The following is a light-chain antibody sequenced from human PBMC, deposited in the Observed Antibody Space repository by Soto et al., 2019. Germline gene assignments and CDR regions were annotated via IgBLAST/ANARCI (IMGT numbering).Light chain of an antibody. CDR1: QSISNY. J-gene: IGKJ1*01. V-gene: IGKV1-39*01. CDR3: QQSYSTPT. Sequence: DIQMTQSPSSLSASVGDRVTITCRASQSISNYLNWYQHKPGKAPNLLIYVASSLQSGVPSRFSGSGSGTDYTLTISSLQPEDFATYYCQQSYSTPTFGQGTKVEIK. CDR2: VAS.